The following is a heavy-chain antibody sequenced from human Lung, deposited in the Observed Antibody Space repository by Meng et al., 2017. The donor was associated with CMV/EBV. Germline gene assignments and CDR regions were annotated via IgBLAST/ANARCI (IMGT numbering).Heavy chain of an antibody. CDR1: GGSISSSSYY. CDR3: ARTSSSGLTPFDP. CDR2: IYYSGST. V-gene: IGHV4-39*01. Sequence: SETLSLTFTVSGGSISSSSYYWGWIRQPPGKGLEWIGSIYYSGSTYYNPSLKSRVTISVDTSKNQFSLKLSSVTAADTAVYYCARTSSSGLTPFDPWGQGTLVTVSS. D-gene: IGHD6-19*01. J-gene: IGHJ5*02.